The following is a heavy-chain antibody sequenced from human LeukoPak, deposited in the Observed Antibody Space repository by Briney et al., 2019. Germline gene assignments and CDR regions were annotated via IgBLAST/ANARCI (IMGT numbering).Heavy chain of an antibody. CDR2: IYTSRST. CDR3: ARDLVGATGLDY. CDR1: GCSFSSYY. Sequence: ASETLSLTCTASGCSFSSYYMSWIRQPAGKGLEWIGRIYTSRSTNYNPSLKSRVTMSVDTAKNQFSLERSSVTAADPAVYYCARDLVGATGLDYWGQGTLVTVSS. D-gene: IGHD1-26*01. V-gene: IGHV4-4*07. J-gene: IGHJ4*02.